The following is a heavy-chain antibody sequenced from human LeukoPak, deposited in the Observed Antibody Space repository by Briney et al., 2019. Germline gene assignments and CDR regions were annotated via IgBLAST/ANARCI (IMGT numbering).Heavy chain of an antibody. D-gene: IGHD5-18*01. Sequence: GGSLRLSCAASGFTFSSYWMHWVRQAPGKGLVWVSRINSDGSSTSYADSVKGRLTISRDNAKNTLYLQMNSLRAEDTAVYYCGRGYSYGFFDYWGQGTLVTVSS. CDR2: INSDGSST. CDR1: GFTFSSYW. CDR3: GRGYSYGFFDY. V-gene: IGHV3-74*01. J-gene: IGHJ4*02.